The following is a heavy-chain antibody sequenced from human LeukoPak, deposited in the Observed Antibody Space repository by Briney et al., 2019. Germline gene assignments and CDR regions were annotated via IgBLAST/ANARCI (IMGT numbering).Heavy chain of an antibody. D-gene: IGHD6-13*01. V-gene: IGHV3-23*01. CDR2: ISGGGEST. CDR3: ASGKGSSRSLDY. CDR1: GFTFSSYA. Sequence: PGGSLRLSCAASGFTFSSYAMTWVRQAPGKGLEWVSSISGGGESTYYPDSVKGRFTISRDNSKNTLYLQMNSLRADDTAVYYCASGKGSSRSLDYWGQGTLVTVSS. J-gene: IGHJ4*02.